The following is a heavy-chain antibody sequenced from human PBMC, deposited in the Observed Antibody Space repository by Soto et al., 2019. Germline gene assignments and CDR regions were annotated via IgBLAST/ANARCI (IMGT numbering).Heavy chain of an antibody. CDR3: ARESLHPDYGMDV. CDR1: GFTFSSYW. CDR2: INSDGSST. J-gene: IGHJ6*02. Sequence: GGSLRLSCAASGFTFSSYWMHWVRQAPGKGLVWVSRINSDGSSTSYADSVKGRFTISRDNAKNTLYLQMNSLRAEDTAVYYCARESLHPDYGMDVWGQGTTVTVSS. V-gene: IGHV3-74*01.